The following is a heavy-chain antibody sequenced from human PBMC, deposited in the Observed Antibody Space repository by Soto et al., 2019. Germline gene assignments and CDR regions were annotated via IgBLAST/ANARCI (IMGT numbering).Heavy chain of an antibody. J-gene: IGHJ5*02. CDR2: IYYSGST. CDR3: ARYIVVVPAAIEGSFDP. V-gene: IGHV4-31*03. Sequence: SETLSLTCTVSGGCISSGGYYWSWIRQHPGKGLEWIGYIYYSGSTYYNPSLKSRVTISVDTSKNQFSLKLSSVTAADTAVYYCARYIVVVPAAIEGSFDPWGQGTLLTVST. D-gene: IGHD2-2*02. CDR1: GGCISSGGYY.